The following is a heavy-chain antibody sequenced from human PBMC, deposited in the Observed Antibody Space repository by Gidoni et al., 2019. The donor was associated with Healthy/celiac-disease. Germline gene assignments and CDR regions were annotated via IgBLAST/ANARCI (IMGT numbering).Heavy chain of an antibody. CDR1: GYTFTSYA. CDR3: ARGCSSTSCYYKS. V-gene: IGHV1-3*01. Sequence: QVQLVQSGAEVTKPGASVKVSCKSSGYTFTSYAMHWVRQAPGQRLEWMGWINAGNGNTKYSQKVQGRVTITRDTSASTAYMELSSLRSEDTAVYYCARGCSSTSCYYKSWGQGTLFTVSS. J-gene: IGHJ4*02. D-gene: IGHD2-2*01. CDR2: INAGNGNT.